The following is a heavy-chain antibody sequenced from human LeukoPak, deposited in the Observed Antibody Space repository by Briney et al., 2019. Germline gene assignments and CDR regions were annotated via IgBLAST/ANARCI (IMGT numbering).Heavy chain of an antibody. J-gene: IGHJ4*02. Sequence: GASVKVSCKASGYTFTGYYMHWVRQAPGQGLEWMGWINHNSGGTNYAQKFQGWVTMTRDTSISTAYMELSGLRSEDTAVYYCARDQEGFDYWGQGTLVTVSS. CDR2: INHNSGGT. V-gene: IGHV1-2*04. CDR1: GYTFTGYY. CDR3: ARDQEGFDY.